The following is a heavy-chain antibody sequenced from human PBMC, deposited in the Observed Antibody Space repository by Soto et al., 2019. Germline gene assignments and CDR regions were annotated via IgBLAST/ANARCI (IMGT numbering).Heavy chain of an antibody. CDR1: GGSFSGYF. Sequence: SETLSLTCAVYGGSFSGYFWTWIRKPPGKGLEWIGEINHSGSSNYNPSLKSRLTISVDTSKSQFSLKLSSVTAADTAVYYCARGAGGSSSYIDYWGQGTLVTVSS. D-gene: IGHD6-19*01. CDR3: ARGAGGSSSYIDY. J-gene: IGHJ4*02. CDR2: INHSGSS. V-gene: IGHV4-34*01.